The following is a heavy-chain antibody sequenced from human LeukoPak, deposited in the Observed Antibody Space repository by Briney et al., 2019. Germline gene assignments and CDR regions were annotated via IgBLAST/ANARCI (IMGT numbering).Heavy chain of an antibody. J-gene: IGHJ4*02. CDR3: ARDRPGYSSSRGLVGY. Sequence: ASVKVSCKASGYTFTSYYIHWVRQAPGQGLEWMGWINPNSGGTNYAQKFQGRVTMTRDTSISTAYMELSRLRSDDTAVYYCARDRPGYSSSRGLVGYWGQGTLVTVSS. CDR2: INPNSGGT. D-gene: IGHD6-13*01. CDR1: GYTFTSYY. V-gene: IGHV1-2*02.